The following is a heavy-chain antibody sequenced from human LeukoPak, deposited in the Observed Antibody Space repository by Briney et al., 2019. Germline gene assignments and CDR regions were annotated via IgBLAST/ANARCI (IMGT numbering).Heavy chain of an antibody. CDR1: GFSLTTSGVG. CDR3: ARSYCGGDCSYFQH. V-gene: IGHV2-5*02. J-gene: IGHJ1*01. Sequence: SGPTLVNPTQTLTLTCTFSGFSLTTSGVGVGWIRQPPGKALEWLALIYWDEDKRYSPSLKSRLTITKDTSKNQVVLTMTNMDPVDTATYYCARSYCGGDCSYFQHWGQGTLVTVSS. CDR2: IYWDEDK. D-gene: IGHD2-21*02.